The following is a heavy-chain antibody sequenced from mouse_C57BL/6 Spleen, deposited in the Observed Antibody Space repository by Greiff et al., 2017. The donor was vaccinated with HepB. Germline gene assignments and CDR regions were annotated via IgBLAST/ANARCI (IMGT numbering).Heavy chain of an antibody. CDR3: AREEPYGGFAY. D-gene: IGHD1-1*01. J-gene: IGHJ3*01. V-gene: IGHV1-82*01. CDR2: IYPGDGDT. Sequence: QVQLKESGPELVKPGASVKISCKASGYAFSSSWMNWVKQRPGKGLEWIGRIYPGDGDTNYNGKFKGKATLTADKSSSTACMQLSSLTSEDSAVYFCAREEPYGGFAYWGQGTLVTVSA. CDR1: GYAFSSSW.